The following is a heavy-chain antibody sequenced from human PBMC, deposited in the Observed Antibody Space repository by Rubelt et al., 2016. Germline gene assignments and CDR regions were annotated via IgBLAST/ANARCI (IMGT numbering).Heavy chain of an antibody. J-gene: IGHJ6*03. V-gene: IGHV4-31*03. CDR3: ARARALLHYYYYYYMDV. CDR2: IYYSGST. D-gene: IGHD1-26*01. Sequence: QVQLQESGPGLVKPSQTLSLTCTVSGGSISSGGYYWSWIRQHPGKGLEWIGYIYYSGSTYYNPSLKSRVIISVDTSTNQLSLELSSVTAADTAVYYCARARALLHYYYYYYMDVWGKGTTVTVSS. CDR1: GGSISSGGYY.